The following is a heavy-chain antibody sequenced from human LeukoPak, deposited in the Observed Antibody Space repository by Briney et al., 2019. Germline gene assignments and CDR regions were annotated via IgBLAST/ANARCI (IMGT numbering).Heavy chain of an antibody. CDR1: GFTFSSYS. CDR2: ISSSSSYI. Sequence: GGSLRLSCAASGFTFSSYSMNWVRQAPGKGLEWVSSISSSSSYIYYADSVKGRFTISRDNAKNSLYLQMNSLRAEDTAVYYCARGVRSSSWYYYYYYMDVWGKGTTVTISS. D-gene: IGHD6-13*01. J-gene: IGHJ6*03. V-gene: IGHV3-21*01. CDR3: ARGVRSSSWYYYYYYMDV.